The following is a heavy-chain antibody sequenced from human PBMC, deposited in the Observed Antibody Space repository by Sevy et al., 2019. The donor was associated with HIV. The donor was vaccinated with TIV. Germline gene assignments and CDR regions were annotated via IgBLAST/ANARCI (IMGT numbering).Heavy chain of an antibody. J-gene: IGHJ4*02. D-gene: IGHD3-16*01. V-gene: IGHV3-30-3*01. CDR2: ISYDGSNE. CDR1: TFTFSHYA. CDR3: ARDWGTPPTAILYYFDF. Sequence: GGSLRLSCAASTFTFSHYAMHWVHQAPGKGLEWVVSISYDGSNENYADSVKGRFTISRANSKNTLYLQMNSLRPDDTAVYYCARDWGTPPTAILYYFDFWGQGIPVTVSS.